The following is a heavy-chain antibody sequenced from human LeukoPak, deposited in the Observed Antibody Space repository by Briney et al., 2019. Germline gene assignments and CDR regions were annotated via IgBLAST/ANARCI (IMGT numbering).Heavy chain of an antibody. CDR2: TYYRSKWHN. V-gene: IGHV6-1*01. D-gene: IGHD4-17*01. CDR1: GDSVSSNSVA. J-gene: IGHJ4*02. Sequence: SQTLSLTCAISGDSVSSNSVAWHWIRQSPSRGLKWLGRTYYRSKWHNDYAVSVRSRITINPDTSENRFSLQLNSVTPEDTAVYYCARGGVTTVTLDYWGQGTLVTVSS. CDR3: ARGGVTTVTLDY.